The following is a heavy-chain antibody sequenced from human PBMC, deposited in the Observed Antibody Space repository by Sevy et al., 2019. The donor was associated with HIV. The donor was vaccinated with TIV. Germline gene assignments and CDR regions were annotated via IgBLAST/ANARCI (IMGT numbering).Heavy chain of an antibody. CDR1: GYSFTSYW. CDR3: ARTVQDYDILTGYYMKWFDP. CDR2: IYPGDSDT. Sequence: GESLKISCKGSGYSFTSYWIGWVRQMPGKGLEWMGIIYPGDSDTRYSPSFQGQVTISADKSISTAYLQWSGLKASDTAMYYRARTVQDYDILTGYYMKWFDPWGQGTLVTVSS. V-gene: IGHV5-51*01. J-gene: IGHJ5*02. D-gene: IGHD3-9*01.